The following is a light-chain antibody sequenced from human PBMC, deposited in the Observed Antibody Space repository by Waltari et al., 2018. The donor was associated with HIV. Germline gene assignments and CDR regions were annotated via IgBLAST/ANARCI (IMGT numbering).Light chain of an antibody. V-gene: IGLV2-14*01. CDR2: EVT. Sequence: QSALTQPASVSGSPGQSITISCTGTSSDVGGYKSVSWYQHLPGKAPKRMLYEVTNRPSGVSDRFSGSKSGNTASLTISWLQAEDEADYYCSSYTTDSTLVFGAGTKLTVL. CDR3: SSYTTDSTLV. J-gene: IGLJ3*02. CDR1: SSDVGGYKS.